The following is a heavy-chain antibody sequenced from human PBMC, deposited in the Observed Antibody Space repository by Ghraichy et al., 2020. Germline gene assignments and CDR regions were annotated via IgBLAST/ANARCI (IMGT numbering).Heavy chain of an antibody. J-gene: IGHJ4*02. CDR1: GFTFSSYG. D-gene: IGHD1-26*01. CDR3: SKGLGVAATAPDS. V-gene: IGHV3-23*01. Sequence: GGSLRLSCAASGFTFSSYGMSWVRQAPGKGLEWVSAIIGSGVTFYAESVKGRFTISRDNSKNTLYLQMISLGADDTAVYYCSKGLGVAATAPDSWGQGTLVTVSS. CDR2: IIGSGVT.